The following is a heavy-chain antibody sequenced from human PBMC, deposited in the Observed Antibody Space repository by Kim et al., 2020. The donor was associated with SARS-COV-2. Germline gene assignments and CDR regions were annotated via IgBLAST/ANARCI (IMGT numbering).Heavy chain of an antibody. D-gene: IGHD3-22*01. CDR2: IYFSGSI. J-gene: IGHJ2*01. CDR1: GGSVTSSSYY. Sequence: SETLSLTCTVSGGSVTSSSYYWGWIRQPPGKGLEWIGSIYFSGSIIYNPSLRSRVTISVDTSKNQFSLNLSSVAASDTAVYYCARHVVRLTRPHWYFDLWGRSSRVTVSS. V-gene: IGHV4-39*01. CDR3: ARHVVRLTRPHWYFDL.